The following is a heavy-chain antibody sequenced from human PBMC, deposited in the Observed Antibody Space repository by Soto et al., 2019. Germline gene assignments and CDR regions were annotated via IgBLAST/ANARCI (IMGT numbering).Heavy chain of an antibody. J-gene: IGHJ6*02. CDR3: ARPGDAYGLDV. CDR2: IHSHSGST. CDR1: GASGTRSSYY. D-gene: IGHD2-21*02. Sequence: SETVSVTCSVSGASGTRSSYYWAWIRQPPGKGLEWIASIHSHSGSTYYDPPLRGRVLISVDSSKNHFSLNLSSVTAADTAVYYCARPGDAYGLDVWGQGTTVTVSS. V-gene: IGHV4-39*01.